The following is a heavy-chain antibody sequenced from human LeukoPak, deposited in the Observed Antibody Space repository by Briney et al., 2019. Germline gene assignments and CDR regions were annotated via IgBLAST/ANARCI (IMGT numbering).Heavy chain of an antibody. Sequence: GESLRLSCAASGFTFSESWMSWVRQAPGKGLEWVANMNQDGGEKDYVDSVKGRFTISRDNARKSLYLQMSSLRAEDTAVYYCATYSHWVAGDVWGQGTTATVSS. J-gene: IGHJ6*02. CDR2: MNQDGGEK. CDR3: ATYSHWVAGDV. V-gene: IGHV3-7*01. D-gene: IGHD3-16*01. CDR1: GFTFSESW.